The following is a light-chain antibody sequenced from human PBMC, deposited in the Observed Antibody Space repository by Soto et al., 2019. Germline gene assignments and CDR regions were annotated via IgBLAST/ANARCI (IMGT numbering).Light chain of an antibody. V-gene: IGKV4-1*01. CDR3: LQDFNYPWT. J-gene: IGKJ1*01. CDR2: WAS. Sequence: DIVMTQSPDSLAVSLGERATINCKSSQNILYSSNSKTYLAWYQQKPGQPPKLLIYWASTRESGVPDRFSGSGSGTDFTLTISSLQPEDFATYYCLQDFNYPWTFGQGTKVDIK. CDR1: QNILYSSNSKTY.